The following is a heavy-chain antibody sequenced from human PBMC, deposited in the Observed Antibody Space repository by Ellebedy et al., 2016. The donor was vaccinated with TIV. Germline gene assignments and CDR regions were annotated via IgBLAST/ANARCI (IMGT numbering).Heavy chain of an antibody. CDR2: GYHSGST. J-gene: IGHJ3*01. CDR3: ARRLAAGDLGAFDV. Sequence: SETLSLTCTVSGYLISDGYYWGWIRPPPGKGLEWIGSGYHSGSTFYNPSLKSRVTISVDTSKNQFSLRLSSVTAADTAVYYCARRLAAGDLGAFDVWGQGTMVPVSS. D-gene: IGHD6-25*01. V-gene: IGHV4-38-2*02. CDR1: GYLISDGYY.